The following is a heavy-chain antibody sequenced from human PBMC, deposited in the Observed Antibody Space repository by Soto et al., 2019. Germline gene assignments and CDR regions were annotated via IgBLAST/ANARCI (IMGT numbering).Heavy chain of an antibody. V-gene: IGHV1-69*13. CDR2: IIPIFGTA. J-gene: IGHJ6*02. Sequence: ASVKVSCKASGGTFSSYAISWVRQAPGQGLEWMGGIIPIFGTANYAQKFQGRVTITADESTSTAYMELSSLRSEDTAVYYCASSPVIYGDYADYYYYGMDVWGQGTTVTVSS. CDR3: ASSPVIYGDYADYYYYGMDV. D-gene: IGHD4-17*01. CDR1: GGTFSSYA.